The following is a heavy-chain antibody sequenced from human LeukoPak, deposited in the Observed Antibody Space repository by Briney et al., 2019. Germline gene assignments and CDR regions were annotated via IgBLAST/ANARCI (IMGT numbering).Heavy chain of an antibody. J-gene: IGHJ4*02. CDR1: GFTFSSYA. CDR3: AREGGISSGYYSPFDY. Sequence: PGGSLRLSCAASGFTFSSYAMSWVRQAPGKGLEWVSAISGSGGSTYYADSVKGRFTISRDNSKNTLYLQMNSLRPEDTAVYYCAREGGISSGYYSPFDYWGQGTLVTVSS. V-gene: IGHV3-23*01. D-gene: IGHD3-22*01. CDR2: ISGSGGST.